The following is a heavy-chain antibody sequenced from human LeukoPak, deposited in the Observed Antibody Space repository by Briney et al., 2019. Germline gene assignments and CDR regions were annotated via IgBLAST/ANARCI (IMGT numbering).Heavy chain of an antibody. CDR2: IKQDGSEK. D-gene: IGHD3-22*01. CDR1: GFTFSSYW. J-gene: IGHJ4*02. V-gene: IGHV3-7*01. Sequence: GGSLRLSCAASGFTFSSYWMSWVRQAPGKGLEWVANIKQDGSEKYYVDSVKGRFTISRDNAKNSLYLQMNSLRAEDTAVYYCARVLKSGYYDSSGVFDYWAREPWSPSPQ. CDR3: ARVLKSGYYDSSGVFDY.